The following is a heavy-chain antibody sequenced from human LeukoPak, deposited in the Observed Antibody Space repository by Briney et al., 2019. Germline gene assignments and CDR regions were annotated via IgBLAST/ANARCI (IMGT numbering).Heavy chain of an antibody. CDR3: ARWDSAVTGYY. Sequence: PGGSLRLSCAATEFTFSDHYMDWVRQAPGKGLEWIGRTRNKANSYTTEYAASVKGRFTISRDDSKNSLYLQMNSLKTEDTAVYYCARWDSAVTGYYWSQGTLVTVSS. D-gene: IGHD3-9*01. CDR2: TRNKANSYTT. CDR1: EFTFSDHY. J-gene: IGHJ4*02. V-gene: IGHV3-72*01.